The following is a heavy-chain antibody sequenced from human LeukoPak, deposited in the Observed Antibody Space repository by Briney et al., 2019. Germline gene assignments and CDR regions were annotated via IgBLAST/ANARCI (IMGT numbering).Heavy chain of an antibody. D-gene: IGHD2/OR15-2a*01. CDR1: GFTFSHYP. J-gene: IGHJ6*03. CDR3: AKDFLPSQYFYYYMDV. Sequence: PGGSLRLSCAASGFTFSHYPMHWVRQAPGKGLEWVAYIRFDGSSRYHAESVKGRFTISRDNSKNTLYLQMNSLRAEDTAVYYCAKDFLPSQYFYYYMDVWGKGTTVTVSS. CDR2: IRFDGSSR. V-gene: IGHV3-30*02.